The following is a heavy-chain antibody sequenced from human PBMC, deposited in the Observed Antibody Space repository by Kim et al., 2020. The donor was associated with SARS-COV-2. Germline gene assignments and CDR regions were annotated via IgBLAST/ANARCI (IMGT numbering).Heavy chain of an antibody. CDR1: GDSISTSNW. D-gene: IGHD2-15*01. Sequence: SETLSLTCTVSGDSISTSNWWTWVRQPPGKGLEWIGEIFHSGSTNYNPSLESRVTISLDKSKNQFSLKLNSVTAADTAVYYCARGGDVVVVVAATGWFFDLWGRGTLVTVSS. CDR2: IFHSGST. V-gene: IGHV4-4*02. J-gene: IGHJ2*01. CDR3: ARGGDVVVVVAATGWFFDL.